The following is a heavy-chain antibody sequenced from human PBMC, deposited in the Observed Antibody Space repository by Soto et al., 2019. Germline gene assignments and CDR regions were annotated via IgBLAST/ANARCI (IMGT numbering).Heavy chain of an antibody. J-gene: IGHJ4*01. CDR1: GFTFSDSW. Sequence: EMQVVESGGGLVQPGGSLRLSCAASGFTFSDSWMSWVRQTPGKGLEWVANINQDGSEKYYVDSVKGRFTISRDNAKNSLYLQMNSLRGEDTAIYYCVKGGGNFDCWGQGTLVTVSS. CDR3: VKGGGNFDC. V-gene: IGHV3-7*03. CDR2: INQDGSEK.